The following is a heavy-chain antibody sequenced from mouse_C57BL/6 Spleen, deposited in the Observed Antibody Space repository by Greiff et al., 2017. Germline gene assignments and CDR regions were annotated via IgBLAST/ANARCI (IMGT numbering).Heavy chain of an antibody. D-gene: IGHD3-2*02. Sequence: QVQLQQSGAELARPGASVKMSCKASGYTFTSYTMHWVKQRPGQGLEWIGYINPSSGCTKYNQKFKDKATLTADKSSSTAYMQLSSLTSEDSAVYYCASALTAQLFDYWGQGTTLTVSS. CDR3: ASALTAQLFDY. CDR2: INPSSGCT. CDR1: GYTFTSYT. J-gene: IGHJ2*01. V-gene: IGHV1-4*01.